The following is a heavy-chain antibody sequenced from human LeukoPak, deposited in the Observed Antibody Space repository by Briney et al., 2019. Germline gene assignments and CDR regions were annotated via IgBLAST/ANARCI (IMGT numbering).Heavy chain of an antibody. CDR1: GFTFSSAW. V-gene: IGHV3-15*01. CDR3: ATGGGYCGGDCLSYFDY. CDR2: IKSKADGGTT. Sequence: PGGSLRLSCAASGFTFSSAWLSWVRQAPGKGLEWIGRIKSKADGGTTDYAAPVKGRFTISRDDSKNTLYLQMSSLRTEDTAVYYCATGGGYCGGDCLSYFDYWGQGTLVTVSS. D-gene: IGHD2-21*02. J-gene: IGHJ4*02.